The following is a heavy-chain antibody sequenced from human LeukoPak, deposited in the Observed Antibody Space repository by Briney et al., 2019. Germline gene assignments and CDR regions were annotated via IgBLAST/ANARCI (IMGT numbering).Heavy chain of an antibody. CDR3: ARGAGTYCDSSGYSDVGDY. J-gene: IGHJ4*02. V-gene: IGHV1-8*01. CDR1: GYTFTSYD. CDR2: MNPNSGNT. Sequence: AASVKVSCKASGYTFTSYDINWVRQATGQGLEWMGWMNPNSGNTGYAQKFQGRVTMTRNTSISTAYMELSSLRSEDTAVYYCARGAGTYCDSSGYSDVGDYWGQGTLVTVSS. D-gene: IGHD3-22*01.